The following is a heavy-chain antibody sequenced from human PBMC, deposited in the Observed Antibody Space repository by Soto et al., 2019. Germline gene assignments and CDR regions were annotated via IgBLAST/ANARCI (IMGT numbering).Heavy chain of an antibody. D-gene: IGHD6-19*01. CDR1: GFTFSTYL. CDR2: IKYDGSET. J-gene: IGHJ4*02. Sequence: GGSLRLSCAASGFTFSTYLMSWVRQAPGKGLEWVANIKYDGSETYYVDSVKGRFTISRDDAKNSLYLQMNSLRGEDTAVYYCARYSSAWGLWGQGTLVTVSS. CDR3: ARYSSAWGL. V-gene: IGHV3-7*01.